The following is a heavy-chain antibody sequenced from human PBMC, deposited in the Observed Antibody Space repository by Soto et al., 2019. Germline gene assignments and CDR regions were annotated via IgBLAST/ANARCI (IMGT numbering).Heavy chain of an antibody. CDR1: GFTISSYD. CDR3: AIRSISWSY. D-gene: IGHD3-3*01. J-gene: IGHJ4*02. Sequence: EVQLLESGGGLVQPGGSLRLSCAASGFTISSYDMSWVRQAPGKGLEWVSAVRRSGGSTYYADSVQGRFTISRDNSENTLYLQMNSLRVEDTAVYYCAIRSISWSYWGPGTLVTVSS. V-gene: IGHV3-23*01. CDR2: VRRSGGST.